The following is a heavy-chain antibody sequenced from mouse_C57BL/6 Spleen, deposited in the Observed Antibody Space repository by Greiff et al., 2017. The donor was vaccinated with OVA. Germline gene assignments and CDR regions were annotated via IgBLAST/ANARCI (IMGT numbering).Heavy chain of an antibody. CDR2: IYPGDGDT. Sequence: VQLQQSGPELVKPGASVKISCKASGYAFSSSWMNWVKQRPGKGLEWIGRIYPGDGDTNYNGKFKGKATLTADKSSSTAYMQLSSLTSEDSAVYFCARGYYYGSSPGWYFEVWGTGTTVTVSS. CDR3: ARGYYYGSSPGWYFEV. V-gene: IGHV1-82*01. D-gene: IGHD1-1*01. J-gene: IGHJ1*03. CDR1: GYAFSSSW.